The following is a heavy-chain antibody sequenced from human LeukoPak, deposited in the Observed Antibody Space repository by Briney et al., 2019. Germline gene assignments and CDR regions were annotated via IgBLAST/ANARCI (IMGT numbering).Heavy chain of an antibody. J-gene: IGHJ6*02. Sequence: GGSLRLSCAASGFTFSDYYMSWIRQAPVKGLEWVSYISSSGSTIYYADSVKGRFTISRDNAKNSLYLQMNSLRAEDTAVYYCAREGLYCTNGVCYWRYYYYGMDVWGQGTTVTVSS. D-gene: IGHD2-8*01. V-gene: IGHV3-11*01. CDR2: ISSSGSTI. CDR1: GFTFSDYY. CDR3: AREGLYCTNGVCYWRYYYYGMDV.